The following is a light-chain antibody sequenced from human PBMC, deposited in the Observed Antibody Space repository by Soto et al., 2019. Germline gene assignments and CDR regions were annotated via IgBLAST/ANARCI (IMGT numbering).Light chain of an antibody. CDR3: SSYTTSTTYV. CDR1: SSDVGAYNY. Sequence: QSAPTQPASVSGSPGQSITISCTGTSSDVGAYNYVSWYQQHPGKAPKLMIYDVSNRPSGVSNRFSGSKSGNTASLTISGLQAEDKADYYCSSYTTSTTYVFGTGTKVTVL. J-gene: IGLJ1*01. V-gene: IGLV2-14*01. CDR2: DVS.